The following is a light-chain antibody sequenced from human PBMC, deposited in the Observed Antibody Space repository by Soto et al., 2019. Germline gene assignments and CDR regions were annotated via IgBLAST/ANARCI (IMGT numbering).Light chain of an antibody. CDR1: QSVGSN. V-gene: IGKV3-20*01. Sequence: VMTQSPSTLSVSPGEGAPLSCRASQSVGSNLAWYQQKPGQAPRLLIYGASSRATGIPDRFSGSGSGTDFTLTISRLEPEDFAVYYCQQYGSSRTFGQGTKVDIK. CDR3: QQYGSSRT. CDR2: GAS. J-gene: IGKJ1*01.